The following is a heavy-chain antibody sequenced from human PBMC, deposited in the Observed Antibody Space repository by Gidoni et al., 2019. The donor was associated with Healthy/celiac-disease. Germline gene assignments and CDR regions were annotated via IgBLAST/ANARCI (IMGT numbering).Heavy chain of an antibody. D-gene: IGHD3-16*01. CDR2: LSSSSSTI. V-gene: IGHV3-48*02. J-gene: IGHJ5*02. CDR1: GFTLRSYS. Sequence: EVQLVESGGGLVQPGGSLRLSCAASGFTLRSYSMNWVRQAPGKGLELVSYLSSSSSTIYYADAVKGRFTISRDNAKNSLYLQMNSLRDEDTAVYYCARDGRYSLGVGWFDPWGQGTLVTVSS. CDR3: ARDGRYSLGVGWFDP.